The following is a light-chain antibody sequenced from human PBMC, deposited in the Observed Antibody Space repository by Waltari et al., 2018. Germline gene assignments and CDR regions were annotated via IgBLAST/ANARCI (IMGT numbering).Light chain of an antibody. CDR1: QSVSSN. V-gene: IGKV3-15*01. CDR2: GAS. J-gene: IGKJ3*01. CDR3: QQYNNWSFT. Sequence: EIVMTQSPATLSVSPGESATLPCRASQSVSSNLAWYQQKPGQAPRLLIDGASTRATGIPARFSGSGSGTEFTLTISSLQSEDFAVYYCQQYNNWSFTFGPGTKVDIK.